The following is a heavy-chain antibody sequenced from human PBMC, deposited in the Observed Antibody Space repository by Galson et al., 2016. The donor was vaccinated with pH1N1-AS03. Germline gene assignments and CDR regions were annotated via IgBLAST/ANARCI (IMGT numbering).Heavy chain of an antibody. Sequence: TLSLTCTVSGASITSNYWSWLRQPPGKGLEWIGNIHDSGSTNCNPSLKSRVTISVDTSKNQFSLNLSSVTAADTAVYYCARVDTTGFYFVFDSWGQGTLVTVSS. CDR1: GASITSNY. V-gene: IGHV4-59*01. CDR2: IHDSGST. CDR3: ARVDTTGFYFVFDS. D-gene: IGHD3-9*01. J-gene: IGHJ5*01.